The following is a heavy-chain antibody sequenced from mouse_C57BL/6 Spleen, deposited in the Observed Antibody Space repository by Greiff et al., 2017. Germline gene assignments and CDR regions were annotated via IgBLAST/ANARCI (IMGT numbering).Heavy chain of an antibody. CDR2: ISYDGSN. J-gene: IGHJ1*03. CDR3: ARGGNHGYFDV. Sequence: ESGPGLVKPSQSLSLTCSVTGYSITSGYYWNWIRQFPGNKLEWMGYISYDGSNNYNPSLKNRISITRDTSKNQFFLKLNSVTTEDTATYYCARGGNHGYFDVWGTGTTVTVSS. D-gene: IGHD2-1*01. V-gene: IGHV3-6*01. CDR1: GYSITSGYY.